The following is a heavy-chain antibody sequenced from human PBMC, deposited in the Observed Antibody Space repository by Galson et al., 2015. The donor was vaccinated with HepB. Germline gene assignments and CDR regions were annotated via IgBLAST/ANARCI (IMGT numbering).Heavy chain of an antibody. CDR2: MNPNSGNT. CDR1: GYTFTSYD. CDR3: ASRPRTDDPDAFDI. Sequence: SVKVSCKASGYTFTSYDINWVRQATGQGLEWMGWMNPNSGNTGYGQKFQGRVTMTRDTSISTAYMELSSLRSEDTAVYYCASRPRTDDPDAFDIWGPGTMVTVFS. D-gene: IGHD1-1*01. V-gene: IGHV1-8*01. J-gene: IGHJ3*02.